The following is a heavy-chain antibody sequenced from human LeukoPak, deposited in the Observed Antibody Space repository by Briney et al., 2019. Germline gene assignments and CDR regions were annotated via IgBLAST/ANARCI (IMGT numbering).Heavy chain of an antibody. V-gene: IGHV3-48*04. D-gene: IGHD3-9*01. CDR3: ARENTYYDILTGYYQNPKFDY. CDR1: GFTFSSYD. Sequence: PGRSLRLSCAASGFTFSSYDMHWVRQAPGKGLEWVSYISSSGSTIYYADSVKGRFTISRDNAKNSLYLQMNSLRAEDTALFYCARENTYYDILTGYYQNPKFDYWGQGTLVTVSS. J-gene: IGHJ4*02. CDR2: ISSSGSTI.